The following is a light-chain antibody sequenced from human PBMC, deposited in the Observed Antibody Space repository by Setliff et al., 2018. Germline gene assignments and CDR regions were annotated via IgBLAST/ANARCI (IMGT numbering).Light chain of an antibody. CDR2: EVT. Sequence: QSVLTQPASVSGSPGQSITISCSGTSSDVGAYDRVSWYQQPPGTAPKLMIYEVTKRPSGVPDRFSGSKSGNTASLTISGLQAEDETDYYCSSFTTSNTVVFGGGTRSPS. CDR1: SSDVGAYDR. J-gene: IGLJ2*01. CDR3: SSFTTSNTVV. V-gene: IGLV2-18*02.